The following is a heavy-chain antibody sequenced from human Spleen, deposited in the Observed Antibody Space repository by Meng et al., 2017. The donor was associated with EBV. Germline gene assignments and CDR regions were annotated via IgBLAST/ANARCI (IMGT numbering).Heavy chain of an antibody. CDR1: GYAFTSYA. Sequence: LVRSGAGVKKPGASGKVSGKASGYAFTSYAMHWVRQAPGQRLEWMGWINAGNGNTKYSQKFQGRVTITRDTSASTAYMELSSLRSEDTAVYYCARDLSVYASGWYWGQGTLVTVSS. CDR3: ARDLSVYASGWY. V-gene: IGHV1-3*01. CDR2: INAGNGNT. J-gene: IGHJ4*02. D-gene: IGHD6-19*01.